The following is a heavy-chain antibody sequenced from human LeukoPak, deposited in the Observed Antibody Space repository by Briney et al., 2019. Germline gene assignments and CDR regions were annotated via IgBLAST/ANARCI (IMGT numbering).Heavy chain of an antibody. CDR3: ARSNPLGIYDSSGYSFDY. CDR1: GGSISSYY. V-gene: IGHV4-59*01. Sequence: PSETLSLTCTVSGGSISSYYWSWIRQPPGKGLEWIGYIYYSGSTNYNPSLKSRVTISVDTSKNQFSLKLSSVTAADTAVYYCARSNPLGIYDSSGYSFDYWGQGTLVTVSS. CDR2: IYYSGST. D-gene: IGHD3-22*01. J-gene: IGHJ4*02.